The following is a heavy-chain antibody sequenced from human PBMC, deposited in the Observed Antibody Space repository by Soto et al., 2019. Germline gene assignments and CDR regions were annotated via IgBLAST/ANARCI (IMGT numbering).Heavy chain of an antibody. CDR1: GFTFSSYA. CDR3: AKDDIVLMVYAIGFDY. V-gene: IGHV3-23*01. Sequence: WGSLRLSCAASGFTFSSYAMSWVRQAPGKGLEWVSAISGSGGSTYYADSVKGRFTISRDNSKNTLYLQMNSLRAEDTAVYYCAKDDIVLMVYAIGFDYWGQGTLVTVSS. CDR2: ISGSGGST. J-gene: IGHJ4*02. D-gene: IGHD2-8*01.